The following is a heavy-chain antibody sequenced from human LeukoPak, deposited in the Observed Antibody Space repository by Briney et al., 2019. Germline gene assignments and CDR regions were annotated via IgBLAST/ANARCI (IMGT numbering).Heavy chain of an antibody. CDR3: VKGTVTTRINWFDP. J-gene: IGHJ5*02. V-gene: IGHV3-64D*09. CDR2: ISSNGGNI. CDR1: GFTFSGYA. Sequence: PGGSLRLSCSASGFTFSGYAMHWVRQAPGKGLEYVSAISSNGGNIYYADSVKGRFTISRDNSKNTLYLQMSSLRAEDTAVYYCVKGTVTTRINWFDPWGQGTLVTVSS. D-gene: IGHD4-11*01.